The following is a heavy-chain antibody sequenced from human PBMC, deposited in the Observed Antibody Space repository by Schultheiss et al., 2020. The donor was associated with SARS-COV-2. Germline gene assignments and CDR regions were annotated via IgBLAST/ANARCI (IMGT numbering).Heavy chain of an antibody. CDR3: ARDEKKDFWSGYYTNYYYGMDV. CDR2: ISYDGSNK. V-gene: IGHV3-30*12. D-gene: IGHD3-3*01. Sequence: GGSLRLSCAASVFTFSSYGMHWVRQAPGKGLEWVAVISYDGSNKYYADSVKGRFTISRDNSKNTLYLQMNSLRAEDTAVYYCARDEKKDFWSGYYTNYYYGMDVWGQGTTVTVSS. CDR1: VFTFSSYG. J-gene: IGHJ6*02.